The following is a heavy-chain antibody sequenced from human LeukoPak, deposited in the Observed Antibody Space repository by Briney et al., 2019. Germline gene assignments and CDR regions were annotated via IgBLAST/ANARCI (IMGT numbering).Heavy chain of an antibody. CDR1: GFTFSSYG. V-gene: IGHV3-33*01. Sequence: PGGSLRLSCAASGFTFSSYGMHWVRQAPGKGLEWVAVIWYDGSNKYYADSVKGRFTISRDNSKNTLYLQMNSLRAEDTAVYYCARVSRGGYEGEYYYGMDVWGQGTTVTVSS. CDR3: ARVSRGGYEGEYYYGMDV. D-gene: IGHD5-12*01. J-gene: IGHJ6*02. CDR2: IWYDGSNK.